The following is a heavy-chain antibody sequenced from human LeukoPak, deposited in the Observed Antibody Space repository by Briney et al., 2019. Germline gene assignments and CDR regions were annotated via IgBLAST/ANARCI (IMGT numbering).Heavy chain of an antibody. CDR2: ISVSGNT. Sequence: GGSLRLSCAASGFTLSSYAMSWVRQGPGKGLEWVSAISVSGNTYHADSVKGRFTISRDSSKNTLYHQMNSLRAGDAAVYYCAKAPVTTCSGAYCYPFDYWSQGTLVTVSS. CDR1: GFTLSSYA. CDR3: AKAPVTTCSGAYCYPFDY. D-gene: IGHD2-15*01. J-gene: IGHJ4*02. V-gene: IGHV3-23*01.